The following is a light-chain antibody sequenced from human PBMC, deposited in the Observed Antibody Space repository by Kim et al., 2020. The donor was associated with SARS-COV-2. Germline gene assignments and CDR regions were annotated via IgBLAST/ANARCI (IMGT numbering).Light chain of an antibody. CDR1: SSDIGGYDS. Sequence: GQSVTMSCSGTSSDIGGYDSVSWYQHHAGKAPKLMIYDVNKRPSGVPDRFSGSKSGNTASLTIYGLQAEDEADYYCCSHAGSYTWVFGGGTQLTVL. V-gene: IGLV2-11*01. CDR3: CSHAGSYTWV. CDR2: DVN. J-gene: IGLJ3*02.